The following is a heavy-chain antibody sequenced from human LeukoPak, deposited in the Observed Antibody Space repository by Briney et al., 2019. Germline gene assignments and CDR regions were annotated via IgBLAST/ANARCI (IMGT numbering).Heavy chain of an antibody. Sequence: SETLSLTCTVSGGSISSSYYYWAWIRQPPGKGLEWIGCVYYTGSTYYNPSLKSRVTISIDASKNQFSLKLTSVTAADTAMYFCATDKRLSRGYTYSPLQYWGQGTLVTVSS. D-gene: IGHD5-18*01. CDR3: ATDKRLSRGYTYSPLQY. CDR2: VYYTGST. CDR1: GGSISSSYYY. J-gene: IGHJ4*02. V-gene: IGHV4-39*07.